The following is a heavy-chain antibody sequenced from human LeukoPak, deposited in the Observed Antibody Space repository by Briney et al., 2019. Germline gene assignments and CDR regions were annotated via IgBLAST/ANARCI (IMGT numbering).Heavy chain of an antibody. V-gene: IGHV4-34*01. D-gene: IGHD3-10*01. CDR3: ARPRYGSGSLDS. CDR1: GESFSGHY. J-gene: IGHJ4*02. Sequence: PSETLSLICAVYGESFSGHYWAWIRQPPGRGLEWIGEINHSGSTTSNPSLNNRVTISVDTSKNQFSLKLTSVTAADTAVYYCARPRYGSGSLDSWGQGTLVTVSS. CDR2: INHSGST.